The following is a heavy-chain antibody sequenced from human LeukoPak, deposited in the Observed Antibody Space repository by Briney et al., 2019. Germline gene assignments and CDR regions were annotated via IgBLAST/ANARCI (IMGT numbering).Heavy chain of an antibody. Sequence: QLGGSLRLSCAASGFSFGSYAMSWVRQAPRKGLEWVSVISGSGGGTFYVDSVKGRFTISRDNSKNTLYLQMNSLSVEDTAVYYCAKVGITGSTRYFDNWGQGTLVTVSS. D-gene: IGHD1-7*01. J-gene: IGHJ4*02. V-gene: IGHV3-23*01. CDR1: GFSFGSYA. CDR2: ISGSGGGT. CDR3: AKVGITGSTRYFDN.